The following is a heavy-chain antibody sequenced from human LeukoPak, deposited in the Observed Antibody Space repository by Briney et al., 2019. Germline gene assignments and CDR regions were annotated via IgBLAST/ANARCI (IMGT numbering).Heavy chain of an antibody. V-gene: IGHV5-51*01. CDR2: IYPGDSDT. CDR3: ATLGYCSGGSCQGWFDP. CDR1: GYSFTSYW. D-gene: IGHD2-15*01. Sequence: GESLKISCKGSGYSFTSYWIGWVRQMPGKGLEWMGIIYPGDSDTRCSPSFQGQVTISADKSISTAYLQWSSLKASDTAMYYCATLGYCSGGSCQGWFDPWGQGTLVTVSS. J-gene: IGHJ5*02.